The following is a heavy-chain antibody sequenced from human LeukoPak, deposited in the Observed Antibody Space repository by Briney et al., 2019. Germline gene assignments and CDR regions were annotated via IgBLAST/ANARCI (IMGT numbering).Heavy chain of an antibody. Sequence: VASVKVSCKASGYTFTGYYMHWVRQAPGQGLEWMGWINPNSGGTNYAQKFQGRVTMTRDTSISTAYMELSRLRSDDTAVYYCARVRAAAGKTFDYWGQGTLVTVSS. D-gene: IGHD6-13*01. J-gene: IGHJ4*02. V-gene: IGHV1-2*02. CDR1: GYTFTGYY. CDR3: ARVRAAAGKTFDY. CDR2: INPNSGGT.